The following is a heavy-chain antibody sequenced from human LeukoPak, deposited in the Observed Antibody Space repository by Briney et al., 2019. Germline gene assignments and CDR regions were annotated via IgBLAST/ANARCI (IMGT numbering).Heavy chain of an antibody. Sequence: PGGSLRLSYAASGFTFNTNGIHWVRRAPGKGLEWGSSISSSSSYIYYADSVKGRFTISRDNAKNSLYLQMNSLRAEDTAVYYCARDTIAAAGFDYWGQGTLVTVSS. D-gene: IGHD6-13*01. J-gene: IGHJ4*02. CDR1: GFTFNTNG. V-gene: IGHV3-21*01. CDR2: ISSSSSYI. CDR3: ARDTIAAAGFDY.